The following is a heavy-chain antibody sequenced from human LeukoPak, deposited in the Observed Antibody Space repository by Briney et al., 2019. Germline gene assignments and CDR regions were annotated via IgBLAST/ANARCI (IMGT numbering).Heavy chain of an antibody. Sequence: GESLRLSCAASGFTFSNYAMSWVRQAPGKGLEWVSGISGNGGTTDYVDSVKGRFTISRDNSKNTLYLQMSTLRAEDTAVYYCAKVLTLEVRWLGADVFDIWGQGTTVIVSA. CDR1: GFTFSNYA. V-gene: IGHV3-23*01. J-gene: IGHJ3*02. D-gene: IGHD1-7*01. CDR3: AKVLTLEVRWLGADVFDI. CDR2: ISGNGGTT.